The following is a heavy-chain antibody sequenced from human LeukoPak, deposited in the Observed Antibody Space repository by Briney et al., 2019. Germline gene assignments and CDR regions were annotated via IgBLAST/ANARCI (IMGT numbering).Heavy chain of an antibody. CDR3: ARERITTTAFDY. CDR2: ISGSGGNT. Sequence: GGSLRLSCAASGFTFTNYPMNWVRQAPGKGLEWVSDISGSGGNTHYADSVKGRFAISRDNSKNTLYLQMNSLRAEDTAIYYCARERITTTAFDYWGQGTLVTVSS. D-gene: IGHD4-17*01. V-gene: IGHV3-23*01. CDR1: GFTFTNYP. J-gene: IGHJ4*02.